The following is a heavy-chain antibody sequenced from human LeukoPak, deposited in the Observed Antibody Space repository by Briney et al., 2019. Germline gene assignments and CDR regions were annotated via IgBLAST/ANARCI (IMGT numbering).Heavy chain of an antibody. D-gene: IGHD3-22*01. V-gene: IGHV4-59*01. CDR1: GGSISSYY. CDR3: AREAYLYDSSGYYLENGVFDI. J-gene: IGHJ3*02. Sequence: SETLSLTCTVSGGSISSYYWSWIRQPPGKGLEWIGYIYYSGSTNYNPSLKSRVTISVDTSKNQFSLKLSSVTAADTAVYYCAREAYLYDSSGYYLENGVFDIWGQGTMVTVSS. CDR2: IYYSGST.